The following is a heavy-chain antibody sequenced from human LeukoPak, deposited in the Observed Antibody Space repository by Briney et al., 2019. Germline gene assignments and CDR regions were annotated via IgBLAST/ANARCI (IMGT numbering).Heavy chain of an antibody. J-gene: IGHJ4*02. Sequence: ASVKVSCKASGYSFGSHHIHWVRQAPGQGLEWMGITYINSGSATYAQKFQGRVSVTRDTSTSTVYLDLSSLTYEDTAVYYCARDNKWSSDYWGQGTLVTVSS. CDR2: TYINSGSA. V-gene: IGHV1-46*01. CDR3: ARDNKWSSDY. D-gene: IGHD2-15*01. CDR1: GYSFGSHH.